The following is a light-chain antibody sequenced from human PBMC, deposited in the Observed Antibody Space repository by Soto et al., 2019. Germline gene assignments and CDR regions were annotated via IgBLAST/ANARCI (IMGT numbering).Light chain of an antibody. CDR3: SSFTSSSTLV. CDR2: EVS. J-gene: IGLJ1*01. CDR1: RSDVGRYNY. Sequence: QSALTQPASVYGSPGQSITISCTGTRSDVGRYNYVSWYQQYPGKAPKLMIYEVSSRPSGVSNRFSGSKSGNTASLTISGLQAEDEADYYCSSFTSSSTLVFGTGTKVTVL. V-gene: IGLV2-14*01.